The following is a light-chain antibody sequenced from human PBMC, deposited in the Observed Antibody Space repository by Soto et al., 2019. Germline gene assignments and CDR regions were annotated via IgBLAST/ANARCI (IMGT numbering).Light chain of an antibody. CDR3: ATWDDSLNGWV. Sequence: QSVLTLPPSASGTPGQRITISCSGTSSNIGSNPINWYHQLPGTAPKLLIYSTNQRPSGVPDRFSGSKSGTSASLAISGLESEDEADYYCATWDDSLNGWVFGGGTKLTVL. CDR2: STN. J-gene: IGLJ3*02. CDR1: SSNIGSNP. V-gene: IGLV1-44*01.